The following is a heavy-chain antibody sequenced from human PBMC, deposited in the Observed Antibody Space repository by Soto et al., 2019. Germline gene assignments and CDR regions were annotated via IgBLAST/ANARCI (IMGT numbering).Heavy chain of an antibody. D-gene: IGHD3-10*01. J-gene: IGHJ4*02. Sequence: VSGPTLVNPTQTLTLTCTFSGFSLSTSGVGVGWIRQPPGKALEWLALIYWDDDKRYSPSLKSRLTITKDTSKNQVVLTMTNMDPVDTATYYCAHGEVYYGSGSYYYRYFDDWGQGTLVTVPS. V-gene: IGHV2-5*02. CDR2: IYWDDDK. CDR1: GFSLSTSGVG. CDR3: AHGEVYYGSGSYYYRYFDD.